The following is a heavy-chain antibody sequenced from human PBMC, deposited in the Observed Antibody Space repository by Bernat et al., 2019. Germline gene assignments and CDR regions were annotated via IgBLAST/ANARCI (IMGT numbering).Heavy chain of an antibody. Sequence: QVQLVESGGALVKPGGSLTLSCAASGFTFSDYYMSWIRQAPGKGLEWVSCISSSSYTNSADSLKGRFTISRDNAKSSLYLQMNSLRVEDTAVYYCARDRSYCSGGSCYYHMDVWGKGTTVTVS. J-gene: IGHJ6*03. CDR2: ISSSSYT. D-gene: IGHD2-15*01. CDR3: ARDRSYCSGGSCYYHMDV. V-gene: IGHV3-11*05. CDR1: GFTFSDYY.